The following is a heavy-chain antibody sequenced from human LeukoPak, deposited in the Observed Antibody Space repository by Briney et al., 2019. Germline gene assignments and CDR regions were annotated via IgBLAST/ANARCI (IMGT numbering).Heavy chain of an antibody. V-gene: IGHV4-39*01. D-gene: IGHD6-6*01. CDR1: GGSISSSSYY. CDR2: IYYSGST. Sequence: PSETLSLTCTVSGGSISSSSYYWGWIRQPPGKGLEWIGGIYYSGSTYYNPSLKSRVTISVDTSKNQFSLKLSSVTAADTAVYYCARARGSSQCFDYWGQGTLVTVSS. J-gene: IGHJ4*02. CDR3: ARARGSSQCFDY.